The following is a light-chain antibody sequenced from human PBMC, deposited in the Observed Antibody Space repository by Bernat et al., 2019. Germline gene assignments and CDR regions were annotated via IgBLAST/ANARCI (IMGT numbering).Light chain of an antibody. CDR1: SSDVGSYNH. J-gene: IGLJ1*01. V-gene: IGLV2-23*02. CDR3: CSFATSNTYG. CDR2: EVT. Sequence: QSALTQPASVSGSPGQSITISCTGTSSDVGSYNHVSWYQQHPGKAPKLMIYEVTKRPSGVSDRFSGSKSGDTASLTISGLQAEDEADYYCCSFATSNTYGFGTGTKVTVL.